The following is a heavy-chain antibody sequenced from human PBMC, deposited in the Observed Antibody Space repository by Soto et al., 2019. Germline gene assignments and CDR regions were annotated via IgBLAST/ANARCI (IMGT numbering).Heavy chain of an antibody. J-gene: IGHJ6*03. V-gene: IGHV4-59*08. CDR1: GGSIGSYY. D-gene: IGHD6-13*01. CDR3: ARLGYSSIWYSPNCYYYYYMDV. Sequence: PSETLSLTCTVSGGSIGSYYWSWSRQPPWKGLEWIGYIYYSGSTNYNPSLKRRVTISVDTSKNQFSLKLSSVTAADTAVYYCARLGYSSIWYSPNCYYYYYMDVWGKGTTVTVSS. CDR2: IYYSGST.